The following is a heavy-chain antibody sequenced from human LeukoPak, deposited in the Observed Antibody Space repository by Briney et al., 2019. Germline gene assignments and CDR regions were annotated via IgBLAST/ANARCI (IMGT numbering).Heavy chain of an antibody. Sequence: KPGGSLRLSCAASGFTFSSDSMNWVRQAPGKGLEWVSFISSSSSYIYYADSVKGRFTISRDSSKNTLYLQMNSLRAEDTAVYYCARNYYDRSGYSDTFDYWGQGTLVTVSS. CDR3: ARNYYDRSGYSDTFDY. CDR1: GFTFSSDS. V-gene: IGHV3-21*01. CDR2: ISSSSSYI. J-gene: IGHJ4*02. D-gene: IGHD3-22*01.